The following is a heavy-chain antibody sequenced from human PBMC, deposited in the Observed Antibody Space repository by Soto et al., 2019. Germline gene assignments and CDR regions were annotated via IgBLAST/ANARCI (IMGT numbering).Heavy chain of an antibody. J-gene: IGHJ5*02. CDR3: ARGGITMVRGVIASNWFDP. V-gene: IGHV3-74*01. Sequence: EVQLVESGGGLVQPGGSLRLSCAASGFTFSSYWMHWVRQAPGKGLVWVSRINSDGSSTSYADSVKGRFTISRDNAKNPLYLQMNSLRAEDTAVYYCARGGITMVRGVIASNWFDPWGQGTLVTVSS. D-gene: IGHD3-10*01. CDR1: GFTFSSYW. CDR2: INSDGSST.